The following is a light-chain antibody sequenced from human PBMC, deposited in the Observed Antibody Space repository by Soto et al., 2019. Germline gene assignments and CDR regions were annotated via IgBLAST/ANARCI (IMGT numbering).Light chain of an antibody. V-gene: IGKV1-39*01. CDR3: QHSYSSPT. J-gene: IGKJ2*01. CDR2: ATS. Sequence: DIQMTQSPSSVSASVGDRVTITCRASQNIFIYLNWYQQRPGQAPNLLIYATSNLQSGVPSRFSGSGSGTDFTLTISSLQPEDFATYYCQHSYSSPTFGQGTKVDMK. CDR1: QNIFIY.